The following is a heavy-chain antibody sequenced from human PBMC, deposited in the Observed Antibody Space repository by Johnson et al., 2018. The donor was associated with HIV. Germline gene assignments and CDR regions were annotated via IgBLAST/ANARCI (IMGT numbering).Heavy chain of an antibody. D-gene: IGHD3-22*01. CDR2: ISSNGGST. Sequence: EVQLVESGGGLVQPGGSLRLSCAASGFTFSSYAMHWVRQAPGKGLEYVSAISSNGGSTYYANSVKGRFTISRDNSKNTLYLQMGSLRAEDMAVYYCARVGVGYYYDAFDIWGQGTMVTVSS. J-gene: IGHJ3*02. CDR3: ARVGVGYYYDAFDI. CDR1: GFTFSSYA. V-gene: IGHV3-64*01.